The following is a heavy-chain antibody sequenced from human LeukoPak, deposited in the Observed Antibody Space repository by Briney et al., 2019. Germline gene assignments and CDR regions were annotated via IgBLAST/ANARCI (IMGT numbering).Heavy chain of an antibody. CDR1: GFTFSSYD. D-gene: IGHD6-19*01. CDR2: IRPSGDNT. Sequence: PGGALRLSCAASGFTFSSYDMTWVRQAPGRGLEWVSSIRPSGDNTYYGDSVEGRFTISRDNSKNTVYLQMNNMRVDETAVYYCARVAGWHRFDPWGQGTLVTVSS. V-gene: IGHV3-23*01. CDR3: ARVAGWHRFDP. J-gene: IGHJ5*02.